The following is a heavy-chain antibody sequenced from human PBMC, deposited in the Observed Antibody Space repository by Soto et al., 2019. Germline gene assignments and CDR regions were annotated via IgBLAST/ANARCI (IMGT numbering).Heavy chain of an antibody. V-gene: IGHV4-59*12. D-gene: IGHD3-10*01. Sequence: SETLSLTCTVSGGSISSYYWSWIRQPPGKGLEWIGYIYYSGSTNYNPSLKSRVTISVDTSKNQFSLKLSSVTAADTAVYYCARARGRWFGDLNWFDPWGQGTLLTLSS. CDR2: IYYSGST. CDR3: ARARGRWFGDLNWFDP. CDR1: GGSISSYY. J-gene: IGHJ5*02.